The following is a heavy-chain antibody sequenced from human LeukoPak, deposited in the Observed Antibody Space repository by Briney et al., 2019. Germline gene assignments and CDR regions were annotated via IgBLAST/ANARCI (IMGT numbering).Heavy chain of an antibody. Sequence: SETLSLTCTVSGGSISSSSYDWGWIRQPPGKGLEWIGNIYYSGNTYYNPSLKSRVTLSVDTSKNRFSLKVNSVTAADTAVYYCARYSSGKTSFDYWGQGTLVTVSS. V-gene: IGHV4-39*07. CDR1: GGSISSSSYD. CDR3: ARYSSGKTSFDY. D-gene: IGHD6-19*01. J-gene: IGHJ4*02. CDR2: IYYSGNT.